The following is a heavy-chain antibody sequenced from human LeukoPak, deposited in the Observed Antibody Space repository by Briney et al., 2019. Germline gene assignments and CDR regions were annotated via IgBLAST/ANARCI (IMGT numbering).Heavy chain of an antibody. Sequence: ASVKVSCKASGYTFTSHGISWVRQAPGQGLEWMGWISAYNGNTNYAQKLQGRVTMTTDTSTSTAYMELRSLRSDDTAVYYCATSSEIDMATHPFDYWGQGTLVTVSS. D-gene: IGHD5-24*01. V-gene: IGHV1-18*01. CDR3: ATSSEIDMATHPFDY. J-gene: IGHJ4*02. CDR2: ISAYNGNT. CDR1: GYTFTSHG.